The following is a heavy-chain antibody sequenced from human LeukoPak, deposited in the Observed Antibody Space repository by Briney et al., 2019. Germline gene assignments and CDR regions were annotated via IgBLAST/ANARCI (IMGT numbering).Heavy chain of an antibody. D-gene: IGHD4-17*01. J-gene: IGHJ4*02. CDR2: FTGRTYGGTT. Sequence: GGSLRLSCSASGFTFGDYAMSWVRQAPGKGLEWVGSFTGRTYGGTTEYAASVRGRFTISIDDSKSIAYLQMNSLTTEDTAAYYCTRWTTVTTFEYWGQGTQVAVSS. CDR3: TRWTTVTTFEY. V-gene: IGHV3-49*04. CDR1: GFTFGDYA.